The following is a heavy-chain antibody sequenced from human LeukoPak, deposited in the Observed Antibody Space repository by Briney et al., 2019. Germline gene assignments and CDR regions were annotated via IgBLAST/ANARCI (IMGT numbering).Heavy chain of an antibody. D-gene: IGHD6-13*01. CDR2: IYSSGST. CDR3: ARGTAGISV. Sequence: PSEALSLTCSVSGGSISNSYWSWIRQPAGKGLEWIGRIYSSGSTNYHPSLKSRVTMSVDTSGNQFSLRLSSVTAADTAVYYCARGTAGISVWGPGTTVTVSS. J-gene: IGHJ6*02. V-gene: IGHV4-4*07. CDR1: GGSISNSY.